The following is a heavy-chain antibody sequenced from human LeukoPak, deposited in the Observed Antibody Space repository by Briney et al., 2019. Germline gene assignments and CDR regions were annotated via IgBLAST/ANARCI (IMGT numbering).Heavy chain of an antibody. CDR2: INHSGST. V-gene: IGHV4-34*01. CDR1: GGSFSGYY. J-gene: IGHJ4*02. Sequence: KTSETLSLTCAVYGGSFSGYYWSWIRQPPGKGLEWIGEINHSGSTNYNPSLKSRVTISVDTSKNQFSLKLSPVTAADTAVYYCARFRRWWYFDYWGQGTLVTVSS. D-gene: IGHD2-15*01. CDR3: ARFRRWWYFDY.